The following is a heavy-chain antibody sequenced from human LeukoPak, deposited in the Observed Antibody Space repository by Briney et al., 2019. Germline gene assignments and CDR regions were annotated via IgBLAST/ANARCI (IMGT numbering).Heavy chain of an antibody. CDR2: VFYNGST. D-gene: IGHD5-12*01. CDR1: GGSISNYF. J-gene: IGHJ4*02. V-gene: IGHV4-59*01. CDR3: ASVRGFSGYTFDY. Sequence: PSETLSLTCTVAGGSISNYFWSWIRQPPGKGLEWVGHVFYNGSTNYNPSLKSRVTISRDTSSIRFSLRLSSVTAADTATYYCASVRGFSGYTFDYWGQGIMVTVSS.